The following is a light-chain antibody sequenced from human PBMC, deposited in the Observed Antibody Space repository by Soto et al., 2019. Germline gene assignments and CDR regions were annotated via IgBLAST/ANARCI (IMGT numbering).Light chain of an antibody. CDR3: QSYDRSLSGRV. Sequence: QSALTQPASVSGSPGQSITISCTGSSSNIGAGYDVHWYQQLPGTAPKLLIYGNNNRPSGVPDRFSGSKSGTSASLAITGLQAEDEADYYCQSYDRSLSGRVFGTGTKLTVL. V-gene: IGLV1-40*01. J-gene: IGLJ1*01. CDR2: GNN. CDR1: SSNIGAGYD.